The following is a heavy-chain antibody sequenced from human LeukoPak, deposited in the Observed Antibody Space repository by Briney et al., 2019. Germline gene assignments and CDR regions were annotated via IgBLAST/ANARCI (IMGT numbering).Heavy chain of an antibody. Sequence: GRSLRLSCAASGFTFSSYAMHWVRQAPGKGLEWVAVISYDGSNKYYADSVKGRFTISRDNSKNTLYLQMNSLRAEDTAVYYCARDQNYVLDAFDIWGQGTMVTVSS. D-gene: IGHD3-10*02. CDR3: ARDQNYVLDAFDI. CDR2: ISYDGSNK. CDR1: GFTFSSYA. V-gene: IGHV3-30*04. J-gene: IGHJ3*02.